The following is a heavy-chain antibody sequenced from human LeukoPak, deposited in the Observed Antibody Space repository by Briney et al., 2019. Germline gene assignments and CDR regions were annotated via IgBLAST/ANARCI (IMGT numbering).Heavy chain of an antibody. CDR2: IYSGGST. Sequence: GGSLRLSCAASGFTVSSNYMSWVRQAPGKGLEWVSVIYSGGSTYYADSVKGRFTISRDNAKNSLYLQMNSLRAEDTAVYYCARRGYSYGALDYWGQGTLVTVSS. J-gene: IGHJ4*02. D-gene: IGHD5-18*01. V-gene: IGHV3-66*04. CDR1: GFTVSSNY. CDR3: ARRGYSYGALDY.